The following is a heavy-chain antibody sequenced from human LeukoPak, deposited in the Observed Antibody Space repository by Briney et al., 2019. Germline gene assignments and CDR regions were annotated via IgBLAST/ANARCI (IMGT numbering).Heavy chain of an antibody. CDR1: GGSFSDYY. D-gene: IGHD2-21*02. V-gene: IGHV4-34*01. J-gene: IGHJ4*02. Sequence: PSETLSLTCGVCGGSFSDYYCSWIRQPPGKGLEWIGEINRSGTTNYNPSLKSRVTMSVDTSKSQFSLRVSSVTAADTAVYFCARIVVLTGGGQWGQGTLVIVSS. CDR2: INRSGTT. CDR3: ARIVVLTGGGQ.